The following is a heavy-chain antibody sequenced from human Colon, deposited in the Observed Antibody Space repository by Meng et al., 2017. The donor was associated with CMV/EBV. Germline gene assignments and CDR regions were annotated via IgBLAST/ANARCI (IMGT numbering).Heavy chain of an antibody. J-gene: IGHJ4*02. D-gene: IGHD3-10*01. CDR1: GYSFTGYY. CDR3: ARAKSTVYASGTFGF. Sequence: ASVKVSCKASGYSFTGYYMHWVRQAPGQGLEWMGWINPNSGATNYAQKFQGRVTMTRDTSISTAYLELSSLGSDDTAVFYCARAKSTVYASGTFGFWGQGTLVTVSS. CDR2: INPNSGAT. V-gene: IGHV1-2*02.